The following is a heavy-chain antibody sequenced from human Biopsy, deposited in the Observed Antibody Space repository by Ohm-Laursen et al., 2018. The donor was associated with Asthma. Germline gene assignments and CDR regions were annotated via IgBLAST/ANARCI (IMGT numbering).Heavy chain of an antibody. J-gene: IGHJ3*02. Sequence: SLRLSCSASGFTFSSYGMHWVRQAPGKGLEWVAVMSFDGRQTYYADSVKGRFTMARDNSKNTLDLQMNSLREEDTAVYYCVRDGTDDAFDIWGQGTVVSVPS. D-gene: IGHD1-1*01. CDR2: MSFDGRQT. V-gene: IGHV3-33*05. CDR3: VRDGTDDAFDI. CDR1: GFTFSSYG.